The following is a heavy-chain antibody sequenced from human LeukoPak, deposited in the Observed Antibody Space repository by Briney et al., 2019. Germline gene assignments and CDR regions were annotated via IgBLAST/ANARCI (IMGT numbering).Heavy chain of an antibody. CDR2: IKQDGSEK. CDR1: GFTFSSYS. CDR3: ARVVTAWSMDV. Sequence: PGGSLRLSCAASGFTFSSYSMNWVRQAPGQGLEWVASIKQDGSEKFYADSVTGRFTVSRDNAENSLFLQMNSLRAEDTALYYCARVVTAWSMDVWGKGTTVTVSS. J-gene: IGHJ6*03. D-gene: IGHD2-21*02. V-gene: IGHV3-7*01.